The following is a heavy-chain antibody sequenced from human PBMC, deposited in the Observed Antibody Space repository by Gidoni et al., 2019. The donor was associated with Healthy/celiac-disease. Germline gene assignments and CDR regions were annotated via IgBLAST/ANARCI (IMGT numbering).Heavy chain of an antibody. CDR1: GFSLSNARMG. V-gene: IGHV2-26*01. Sequence: QVTLKESGPVLVKLTETLTLTCTVSGFSLSNARMGVSWIRQPPGKALEWLAHIFSNDEKSSSTSLKSRLTISKDTSKSQVVLTMTNMDPVDTATYYCARIGVLRSSGWYFDAPTDAFDIWGQGTMVTVSS. D-gene: IGHD6-19*01. CDR2: IFSNDEK. CDR3: ARIGVLRSSGWYFDAPTDAFDI. J-gene: IGHJ3*02.